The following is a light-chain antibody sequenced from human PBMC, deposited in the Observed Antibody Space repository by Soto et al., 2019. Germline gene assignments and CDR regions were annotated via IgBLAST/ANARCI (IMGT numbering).Light chain of an antibody. CDR3: SSYTSSSTEV. CDR1: SSDVGDYNF. CDR2: EVT. Sequence: QSVLTQPASVSGSPGQSITISCTGSSSDVGDYNFFSWYQQHPGKAPKLMIYEVTNRPSGVSNRFSGSKSGNTASLTISGLQAEDEADYFCSSYTSSSTEVFGTGTKLTVL. V-gene: IGLV2-14*01. J-gene: IGLJ1*01.